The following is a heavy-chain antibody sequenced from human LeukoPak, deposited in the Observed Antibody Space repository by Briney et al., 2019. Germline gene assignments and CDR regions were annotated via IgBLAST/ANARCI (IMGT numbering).Heavy chain of an antibody. J-gene: IGHJ6*02. V-gene: IGHV3-23*01. CDR1: IHPYHCCA. CDR2: ISHSCGST. D-gene: IGHD3-10*01. Sequence: GVSLRLLCGLWIHPYHCCAKRGAPDATGRALECVSDISHSCGSTLYTDSVRRRHTISRDNYKNTLYLQMNRLRAEDTAVYYCAKDGGNYYGSGSYYIPSLHYYYYGMDVWGQGTTVTVSS. CDR3: AKDGGNYYGSGSYYIPSLHYYYYGMDV.